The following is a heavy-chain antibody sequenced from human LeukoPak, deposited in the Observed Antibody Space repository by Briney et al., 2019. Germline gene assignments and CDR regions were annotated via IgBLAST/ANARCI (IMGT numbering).Heavy chain of an antibody. CDR2: ISGDGVGT. CDR3: ARESGKFDY. Sequence: GGSLRLSCVASGLPIADFAMHWVRQAPGKGLEWVSLISGDGVGTFYADSVKGRFSISRDNSKNSLSLEMNSLRTEDTAMYYYARESGKFDYWGQGTLVAVSS. J-gene: IGHJ4*02. V-gene: IGHV3-43*02. CDR1: GLPIADFA.